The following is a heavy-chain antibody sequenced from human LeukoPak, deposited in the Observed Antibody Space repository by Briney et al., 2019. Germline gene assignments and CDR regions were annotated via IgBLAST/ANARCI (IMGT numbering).Heavy chain of an antibody. J-gene: IGHJ3*02. CDR3: ARDLDWDDNDAFDI. Sequence: SVKVSCKASGYTFTSYYLHWLGQAPGQEVAGMGIINTSGSSTTYAQRFQGRVTMTRDTSTSTVYMELSSLRSEDTAVYYCARDLDWDDNDAFDIWGQGTMVTVSS. D-gene: IGHD1-1*01. CDR1: GYTFTSYY. CDR2: INTSGSST. V-gene: IGHV1-46*01.